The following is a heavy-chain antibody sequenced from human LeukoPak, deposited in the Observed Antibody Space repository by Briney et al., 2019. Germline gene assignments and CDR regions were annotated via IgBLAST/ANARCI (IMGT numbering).Heavy chain of an antibody. Sequence: ASVKVSCKASGYTFTSYYMHWVRQAPGQGLEWMGIINPNGGSTSYAQKFQGRVTMTRDTSTSTVYMELSSLRSEDTAVYYCARAPVGYSSSLNYFDYWGQGTLVTVSS. CDR1: GYTFTSYY. CDR3: ARAPVGYSSSLNYFDY. CDR2: INPNGGST. J-gene: IGHJ4*02. V-gene: IGHV1-46*01. D-gene: IGHD6-13*01.